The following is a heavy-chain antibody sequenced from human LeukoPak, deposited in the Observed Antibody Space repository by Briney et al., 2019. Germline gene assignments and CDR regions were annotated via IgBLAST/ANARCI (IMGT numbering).Heavy chain of an antibody. CDR3: ARDLPQRRKLLFDY. CDR2: ISSSSSTI. J-gene: IGHJ4*02. D-gene: IGHD2-21*02. CDR1: GFTFSSYS. Sequence: PGGSLRLSCAASGFTFSSYSMNWVRQAPGKGLEWVSYISSSSSTIYYADSVKGRFTISRDNAKNSLYLQMNSLRAEDTAVYYCARDLPQRRKLLFDYWGQGTLVAVSS. V-gene: IGHV3-48*04.